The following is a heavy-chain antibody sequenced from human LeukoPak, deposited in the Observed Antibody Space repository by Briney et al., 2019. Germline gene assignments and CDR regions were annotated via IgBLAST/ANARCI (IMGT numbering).Heavy chain of an antibody. CDR2: ISGSGGST. Sequence: GGSLRLSCAASGFTFSSYAMSWVRQAPGKGLEWVSAISGSGGSTYYADSVKGRFTISRDNSKNTLYLQMNSLRAEDTAVYYCATVRGYGYANEYHFEYWGQGTPVTVSS. CDR3: ATVRGYGYANEYHFEY. CDR1: GFTFSSYA. D-gene: IGHD5-18*01. V-gene: IGHV3-23*01. J-gene: IGHJ4*02.